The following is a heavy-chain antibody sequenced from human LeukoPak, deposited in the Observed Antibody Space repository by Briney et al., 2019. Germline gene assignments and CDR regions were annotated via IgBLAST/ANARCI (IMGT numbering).Heavy chain of an antibody. CDR1: GYTFTSYD. CDR2: MNPNSGNT. J-gene: IGHJ6*02. CDR3: AKTSSSWPWDGMDV. D-gene: IGHD6-13*01. V-gene: IGHV1-8*01. Sequence: GASVKVSCKASGYTFTSYDINWVRQATGQGLEWMGWMNPNSGNTGYAQKFQGRVTMTRDTSISTAYMELSRLRSDDTAVYYCAKTSSSWPWDGMDVWGQGTTVTVSS.